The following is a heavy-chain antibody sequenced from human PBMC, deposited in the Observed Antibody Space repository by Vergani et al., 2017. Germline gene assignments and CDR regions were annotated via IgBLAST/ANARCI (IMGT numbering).Heavy chain of an antibody. D-gene: IGHD2-2*01. CDR3: TRHRKVXAASDYYYYYYMDV. V-gene: IGHV3-73*02. Sequence: EVQLVESGGGLVQPGGSLKLSCAASGFTFSGSAMHWVRQASVKGLEWVGRIRSKANSYATAYAASVKGRFTISRDDSKNTAYLQMNSLKTEDTAVYYCTRHRKVXAASDYYYYYYMDVWGKGTTVTVSS. CDR1: GFTFSGSA. CDR2: IRSKANSYAT. J-gene: IGHJ6*03.